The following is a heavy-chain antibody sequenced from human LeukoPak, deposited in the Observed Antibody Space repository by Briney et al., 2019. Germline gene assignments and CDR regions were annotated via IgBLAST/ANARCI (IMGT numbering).Heavy chain of an antibody. D-gene: IGHD3-16*01. CDR1: GYTFTSYA. V-gene: IGHV7-4-1*02. Sequence: ASAKVSCKASGYTFTSYAMNWVRQAPGQGLEWMGWINTNTGDPTYAQGFTGRFVFSLDTSVSTAYLQISSLKAEDTAVYYCARRILGIYQTAGYWGQGTLVTVSS. CDR2: INTNTGDP. J-gene: IGHJ4*02. CDR3: ARRILGIYQTAGY.